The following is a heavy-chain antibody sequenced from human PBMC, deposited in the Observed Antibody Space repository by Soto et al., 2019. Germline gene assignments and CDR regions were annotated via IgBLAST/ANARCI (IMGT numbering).Heavy chain of an antibody. Sequence: PSETLSLTCIVSNGSISNSGSYWGWIRQPPGKGLEWIGNAYQSGSTYYNPSLKSRVTISVDTSKNQFSLKLSSVTAADTAVYYCARGPRGVMRTNYYYYYMDVWGKGTTVTVSS. CDR2: AYQSGST. V-gene: IGHV4-39*01. J-gene: IGHJ6*03. D-gene: IGHD3-10*01. CDR1: NGSISNSGSY. CDR3: ARGPRGVMRTNYYYYYMDV.